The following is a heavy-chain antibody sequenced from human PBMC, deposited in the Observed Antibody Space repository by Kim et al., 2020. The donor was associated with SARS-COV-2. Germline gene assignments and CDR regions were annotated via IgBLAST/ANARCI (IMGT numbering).Heavy chain of an antibody. V-gene: IGHV3-53*01. CDR3: ARGEGILLSFLDY. J-gene: IGHJ4*02. D-gene: IGHD3-10*01. Sequence: FADSVKGRFTNSRDNSKNTRYLQRNSLRAVDTAVYYCARGEGILLSFLDYWGQGTLVTVSS.